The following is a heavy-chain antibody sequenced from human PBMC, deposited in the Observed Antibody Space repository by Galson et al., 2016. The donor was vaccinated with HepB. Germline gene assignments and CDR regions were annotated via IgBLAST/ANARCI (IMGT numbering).Heavy chain of an antibody. Sequence: SLRLSCAAADFSFSSYWMTWVRQAPGKGLEWVANIGQDGSERHYVDSVEGRFTISRDNARNSLSLQMDSLRAEDKAVYYCAMTEFCRGGNCYPDYWGQGTLVTVSS. CDR3: AMTEFCRGGNCYPDY. V-gene: IGHV3-7*02. CDR2: IGQDGSER. D-gene: IGHD2-15*01. J-gene: IGHJ4*02. CDR1: DFSFSSYW.